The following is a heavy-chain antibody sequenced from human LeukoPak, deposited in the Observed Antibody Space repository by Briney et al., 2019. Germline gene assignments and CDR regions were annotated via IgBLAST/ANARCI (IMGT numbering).Heavy chain of an antibody. J-gene: IGHJ5*02. CDR3: ASGWDSGSYDWFDP. CDR2: INPNSGGT. V-gene: IGHV1-2*06. D-gene: IGHD1-26*01. Sequence: ASVKVSCKASGYTFTGYYMHWLRQAPGQGLEWMGRINPNSGGTNYAQKFQGRVTMTRDTSISTAYMELSRLRSDDTAVYYCASGWDSGSYDWFDPWGQGTLVTVSS. CDR1: GYTFTGYY.